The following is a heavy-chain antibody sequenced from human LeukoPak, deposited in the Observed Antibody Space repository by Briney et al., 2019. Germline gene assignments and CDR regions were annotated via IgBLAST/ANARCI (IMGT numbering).Heavy chain of an antibody. CDR1: GFTFSSYW. Sequence: GGSLRLSCAASGFTFSSYWMSWVRQAPGKGLEWVANIKQDGSEKYYVDSVKGRFTISRDNAKNSLYLQMNSLRAEDTAVYYCAREPPSYSGGWYYFDYWGQGTLVTVSS. CDR2: IKQDGSEK. D-gene: IGHD6-19*01. V-gene: IGHV3-7*01. CDR3: AREPPSYSGGWYYFDY. J-gene: IGHJ4*02.